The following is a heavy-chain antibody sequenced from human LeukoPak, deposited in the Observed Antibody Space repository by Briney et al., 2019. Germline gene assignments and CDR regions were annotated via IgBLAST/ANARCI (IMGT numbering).Heavy chain of an antibody. CDR1: GDSTSSSTYY. J-gene: IGHJ4*02. CDR3: ARHLYSSTRNPTFDY. Sequence: SETLSLTCTVSGDSTSSSTYYWGWIRQPPGRGLEWLGGFYYTGSTYYNPSLKSRVTISVDTSKNQFSLKLSSVTAADTAVYYCARHLYSSTRNPTFDYWGQGTLVTVSS. CDR2: FYYTGST. D-gene: IGHD6-13*01. V-gene: IGHV4-39*01.